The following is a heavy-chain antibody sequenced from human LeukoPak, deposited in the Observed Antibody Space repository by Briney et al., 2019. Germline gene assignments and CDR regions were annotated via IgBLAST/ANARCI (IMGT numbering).Heavy chain of an antibody. D-gene: IGHD2-15*01. Sequence: GASVKVSCKASGGTFSSYAISWVRQAPGQGLEWMGGIIPILGTANYAQKFQGRVTITADESTSTAYMELSSLRSEDTAVYYCARGYCSGGSCYSAYWGQGTLVTVSS. V-gene: IGHV1-69*13. J-gene: IGHJ4*02. CDR3: ARGYCSGGSCYSAY. CDR1: GGTFSSYA. CDR2: IIPILGTA.